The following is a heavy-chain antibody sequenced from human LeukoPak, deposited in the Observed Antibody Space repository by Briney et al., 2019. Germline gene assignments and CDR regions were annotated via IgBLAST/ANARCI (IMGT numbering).Heavy chain of an antibody. V-gene: IGHV3-64*02. CDR1: GFTFSNYA. Sequence: GESLILSCAAYGFTFSNYAMQWVRQAPGKVLEYVSAISSNGNSTYHADSVKGRFTISRDNSKNTLYLQMGSLRVEDTAIYYCAREIPGDRNPGSDYWGQGTLVTVSS. CDR2: ISSNGNST. CDR3: AREIPGDRNPGSDY. J-gene: IGHJ4*02. D-gene: IGHD1-14*01.